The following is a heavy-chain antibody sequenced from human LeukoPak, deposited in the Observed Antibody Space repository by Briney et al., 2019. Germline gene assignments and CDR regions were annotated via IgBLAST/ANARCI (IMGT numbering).Heavy chain of an antibody. CDR1: GYTITSYD. CDR3: ARGVRRAAYSGYENYYYYYMDV. Sequence: ASVKVSCKASGYTITSYDINWVRQASGQGLEWMGRVDPKSGNTGYAQKLQGRLTMTRNTSISTAYMELSSLSSEDTAVYYCARGVRRAAYSGYENYYYYYMDVWGKGTTVTVSS. V-gene: IGHV1-8*01. CDR2: VDPKSGNT. J-gene: IGHJ6*03. D-gene: IGHD5-12*01.